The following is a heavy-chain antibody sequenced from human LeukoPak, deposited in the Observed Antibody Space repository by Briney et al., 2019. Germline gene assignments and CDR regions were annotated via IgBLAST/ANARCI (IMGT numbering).Heavy chain of an antibody. D-gene: IGHD3-22*01. CDR2: TNPNSGNT. Sequence: EASVKVSCKASGYTFTSYDINWVRQATGQGLEWMGWTNPNSGNTGYAQKFQGRVTMTRKTSISTAYMELSSLRSEDTAVYYCARGPNYYDSSGYQIDYWGQGTLVTVSS. CDR1: GYTFTSYD. CDR3: ARGPNYYDSSGYQIDY. J-gene: IGHJ4*02. V-gene: IGHV1-8*01.